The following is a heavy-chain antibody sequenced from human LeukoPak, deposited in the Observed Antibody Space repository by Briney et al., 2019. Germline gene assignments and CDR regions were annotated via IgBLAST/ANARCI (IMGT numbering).Heavy chain of an antibody. CDR3: ARRSVSTYYDFWSGYYTHYYGMDV. Sequence: GASVKVSCKASGYTFTSYAMNWVRQARGEGLERMGWINTNTGNPTYAQGFTGRFVFSLDTSVSTAYLQISSLKAEDTAVYYCARRSVSTYYDFWSGYYTHYYGMDVWGQGTTVTVSS. CDR1: GYTFTSYA. D-gene: IGHD3-3*01. J-gene: IGHJ6*02. CDR2: INTNTGNP. V-gene: IGHV7-4-1*02.